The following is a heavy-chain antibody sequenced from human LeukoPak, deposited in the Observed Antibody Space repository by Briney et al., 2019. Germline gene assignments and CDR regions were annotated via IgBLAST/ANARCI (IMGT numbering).Heavy chain of an antibody. CDR1: GGSFSGYY. D-gene: IGHD5-18*01. J-gene: IGHJ3*02. Sequence: PSETLSLTCAVYGGSFSGYYWSWIRQPPGKGLEWIGGINHSGSTNYNPSLKSRVTISVDTSKNQFSLKLSSVTAADTAVYYCARIGYSYGPGDAFDIWGQGTMVTVSS. CDR3: ARIGYSYGPGDAFDI. CDR2: INHSGST. V-gene: IGHV4-34*01.